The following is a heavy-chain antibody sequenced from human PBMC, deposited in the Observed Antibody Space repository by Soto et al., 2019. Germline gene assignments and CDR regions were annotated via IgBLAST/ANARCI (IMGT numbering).Heavy chain of an antibody. V-gene: IGHV3-33*01. CDR2: IWYDGTQK. CDR3: ARAGGTTVTGLWHFDS. CDR1: GFTFNTYS. J-gene: IGHJ4*02. Sequence: QVQLEESGGGVVQPGRSLRLSCEASGFTFNTYSMHWVRQPPGKGLEWLAAIWYDGTQKYYADSVKGRCIISRDNAKKTLYLEMNSLRAEDTAVYYCARAGGTTVTGLWHFDSWGQGTLFTVSS. D-gene: IGHD4-17*01.